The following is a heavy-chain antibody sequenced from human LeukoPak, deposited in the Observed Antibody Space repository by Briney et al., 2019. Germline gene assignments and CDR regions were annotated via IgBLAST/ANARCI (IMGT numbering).Heavy chain of an antibody. CDR2: INSDGSST. Sequence: GGSLRRSCAASGFTFSSYWMHWVRQAPGKGLVWVSRINSDGSSTSYADSVKGRFTISRDNAKNTLYLQMNSLRAEDTAVYYCARGGYGSSWYSGTNAFDIWGQGPMITVSS. CDR1: GFTFSSYW. V-gene: IGHV3-74*01. D-gene: IGHD6-13*01. J-gene: IGHJ3*02. CDR3: ARGGYGSSWYSGTNAFDI.